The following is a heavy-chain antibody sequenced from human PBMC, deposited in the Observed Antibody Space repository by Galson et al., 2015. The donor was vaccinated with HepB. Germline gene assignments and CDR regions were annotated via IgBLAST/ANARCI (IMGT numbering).Heavy chain of an antibody. CDR1: GYTFTSYA. J-gene: IGHJ4*02. D-gene: IGHD3/OR15-3a*01. CDR2: SNAGNGNT. CDR3: ARNWTHRGYFDY. V-gene: IGHV1-3*02. Sequence: SVKVSCKASGYTFTSYAMHWVRQAPGQRLEWMGWSNAGNGNTKYSQEFQGRDTITRDTSASTAYMELSSLRSEDMAVYYCARNWTHRGYFDYWGQGTLVTVSS.